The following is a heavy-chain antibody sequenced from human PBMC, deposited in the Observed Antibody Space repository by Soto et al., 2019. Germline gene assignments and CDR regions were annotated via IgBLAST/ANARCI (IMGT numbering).Heavy chain of an antibody. CDR2: IKQDGSEK. CDR1: GFAFSSYW. CDR3: ARDLRYCSGGSCYLYYYYYGMDV. J-gene: IGHJ6*02. Sequence: PGGSLRLSCAASGFAFSSYWMSWVRQAPGKGLEWVANIKQDGSEKYYVDSVKGRFTISRDNAKNSLYLQMNSLRAEDTAVYYCARDLRYCSGGSCYLYYYYYGMDVWGQGTTVTVSS. D-gene: IGHD2-15*01. V-gene: IGHV3-7*01.